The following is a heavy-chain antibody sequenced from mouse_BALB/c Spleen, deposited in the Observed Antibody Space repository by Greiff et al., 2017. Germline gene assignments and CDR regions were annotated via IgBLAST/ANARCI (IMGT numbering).Heavy chain of an antibody. CDR3: TRGFDFVVGHAMDY. CDR1: GYTFTSYY. Sequence: VQLQQPGAGLVKPGASVKLSCKASGYTFTSYYMYWVSQSPGQGLEWIGGINPSNGGTNFNETFKSKATLTVDNSSSTAYMQLSSLTSEDSAVYYCTRGFDFVVGHAMDYWGQGTSVTVSS. D-gene: IGHD1-1*01. V-gene: IGHV1S81*02. J-gene: IGHJ4*01. CDR2: INPSNGGT.